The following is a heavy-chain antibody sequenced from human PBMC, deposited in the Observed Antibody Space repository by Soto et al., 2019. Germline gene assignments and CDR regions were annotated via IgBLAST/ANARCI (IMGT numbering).Heavy chain of an antibody. V-gene: IGHV3-48*02. J-gene: IGHJ6*02. CDR3: ARDSSSWYVSSYYYGMDV. D-gene: IGHD6-13*01. CDR2: ISSSSSTI. CDR1: GFTFSSYS. Sequence: PGGSLRLSCAASGFTFSSYSMNWVRQAPGKGLEWVSYISSSSSTIYYADSVKGRFTISRDNAKNSLYLQMNSLRDEDTAVYYCARDSSSWYVSSYYYGMDVWGQGTTVTVSS.